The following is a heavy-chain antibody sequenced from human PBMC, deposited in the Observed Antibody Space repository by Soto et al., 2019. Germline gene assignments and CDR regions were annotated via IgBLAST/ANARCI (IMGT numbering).Heavy chain of an antibody. CDR2: IYNSGST. Sequence: PSETLSLTCTVSGVSISSGGFYWICIRQHPGKGLEWIGNIYNSGSTYYNPSLKSRVTISVDTSKNQFSLKLRSVTAADTVVYYWARPKFLQIGYSDYWGKGPLVT. CDR3: ARPKFLQIGYSDY. V-gene: IGHV4-31*02. D-gene: IGHD3-22*01. J-gene: IGHJ4*02. CDR1: GVSISSGGFY.